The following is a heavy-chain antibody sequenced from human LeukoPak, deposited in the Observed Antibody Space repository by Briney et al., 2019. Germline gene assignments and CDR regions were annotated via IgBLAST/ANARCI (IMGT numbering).Heavy chain of an antibody. V-gene: IGHV4-34*01. CDR3: ARGERLGPDF. J-gene: IGHJ4*02. Sequence: LEWIGDINHSGGTNYTPSLKSRVTISVDTSKDQFSLKLNSVTVADPAVYYCARGERLGPDFWGQGTLVTVSS. CDR2: INHSGGT. D-gene: IGHD1-1*01.